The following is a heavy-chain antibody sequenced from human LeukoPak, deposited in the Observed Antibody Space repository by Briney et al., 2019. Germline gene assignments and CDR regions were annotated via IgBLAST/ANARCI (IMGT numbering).Heavy chain of an antibody. J-gene: IGHJ5*02. V-gene: IGHV3-30*03. CDR3: ARSNVGYSYGGRWFDP. D-gene: IGHD5-18*01. Sequence: PGRSLRLSCAASGFTFSSYGLHWVRQAPGKGLECVAVISYDGNDMYYSDSVRGRFTISGDNSKNTLYLQMGSLRAEDMAVYYCARSNVGYSYGGRWFDPWGQGTLVTVSS. CDR1: GFTFSSYG. CDR2: ISYDGNDM.